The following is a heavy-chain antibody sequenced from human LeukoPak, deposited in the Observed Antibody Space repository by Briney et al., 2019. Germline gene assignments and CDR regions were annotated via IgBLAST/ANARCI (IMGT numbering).Heavy chain of an antibody. Sequence: PGGSLRLSCAVSGFIVSSNYMSWVRQAPGKGLEWVSVIYSGGSTCYADSVKGRFTISRDNSKNTLYLQMNSLRAEDTAVYYCARDYCSGGSCFTDYWGQGTLVTVSS. CDR1: GFIVSSNY. CDR2: IYSGGST. J-gene: IGHJ4*02. D-gene: IGHD2-15*01. CDR3: ARDYCSGGSCFTDY. V-gene: IGHV3-53*01.